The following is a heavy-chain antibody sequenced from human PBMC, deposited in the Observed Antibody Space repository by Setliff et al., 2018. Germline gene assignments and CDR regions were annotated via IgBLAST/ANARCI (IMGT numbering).Heavy chain of an antibody. CDR2: ISSSSSTI. Sequence: GGYLRLSCAASGFTFSSYSINWVRQAPGKGLEWVSYISSSSSTIYYADSVKGRFTISSDNAKNSLYLRMNSLRAEDTAVYYCARVAGRGRYWYFDLWGRGTLVTVSS. CDR1: GFTFSSYS. CDR3: ARVAGRGRYWYFDL. J-gene: IGHJ2*01. V-gene: IGHV3-48*04.